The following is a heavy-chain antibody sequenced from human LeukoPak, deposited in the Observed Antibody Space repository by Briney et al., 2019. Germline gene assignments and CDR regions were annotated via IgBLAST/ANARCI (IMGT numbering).Heavy chain of an antibody. CDR1: GGSIDSCCHH. D-gene: IGHD5-24*01. J-gene: IGHJ4*02. CDR3: ARVEMATIASDY. Sequence: SETLSLTCTVSGGSIDSCCHHWGWIRQPPGKGLEWIGSIYYSGSTYYNPSLKSRVTISVDTSKNQFSLKLSSVTAADTAVYYCARVEMATIASDYWGQGTLVTVSS. CDR2: IYYSGST. V-gene: IGHV4-39*07.